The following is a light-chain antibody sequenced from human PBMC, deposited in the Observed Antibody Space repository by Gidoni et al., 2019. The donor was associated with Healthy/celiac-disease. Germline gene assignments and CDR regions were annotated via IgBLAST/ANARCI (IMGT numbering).Light chain of an antibody. V-gene: IGKV1-33*01. J-gene: IGKJ4*01. CDR1: QDISNY. Sequence: DIQMTQSPSSLSASVGDRVTITCKASQDISNYLNWYQQKPGKAPKLLIYDASNLETGVPSRFSGSGSGTDFTFTISSLQPEDIATYYCQQYDNLPFFXGXTKVEI. CDR3: QQYDNLPF. CDR2: DAS.